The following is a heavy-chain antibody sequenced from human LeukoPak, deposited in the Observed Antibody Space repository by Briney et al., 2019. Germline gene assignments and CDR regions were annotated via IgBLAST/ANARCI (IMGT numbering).Heavy chain of an antibody. CDR2: SIPIFGTA. V-gene: IGHV1-69*06. CDR1: GGTFSSYA. D-gene: IGHD2-2*03. Sequence: SVKVSCKASGGTFSSYAISWVRQAPGQGLEWMGGSIPIFGTANYAQKFQGRVTITADKSTSTAYMELSSLRSEDTAVYYCARPRDGYCSSTSCYLGYWGQGTLVTVSS. CDR3: ARPRDGYCSSTSCYLGY. J-gene: IGHJ4*02.